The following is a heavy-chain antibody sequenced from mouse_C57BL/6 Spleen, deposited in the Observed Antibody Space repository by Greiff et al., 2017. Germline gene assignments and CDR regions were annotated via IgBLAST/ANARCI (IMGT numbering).Heavy chain of an antibody. CDR3: APLFYGSSSYWYFDV. J-gene: IGHJ1*03. V-gene: IGHV14-2*01. D-gene: IGHD1-1*01. CDR1: GFNIKDYY. Sequence: VQLQQSGAELVKPGASVKLSCTASGFNIKDYYMHWVKQRTEQGLEWIGRIDPEDGETKYAPKFQGKATITEDTSSNTAYLQLSSLTSEDTAVYYCAPLFYGSSSYWYFDVWGTGTTVTVSS. CDR2: IDPEDGET.